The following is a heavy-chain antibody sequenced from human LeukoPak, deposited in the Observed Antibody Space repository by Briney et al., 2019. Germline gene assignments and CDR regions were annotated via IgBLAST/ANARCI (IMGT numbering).Heavy chain of an antibody. CDR2: INPNSGGT. Sequence: ASVKVSCKASGYTFTGYYMHWVRQAPGQGLEWMRWINPNSGGTNYAQKFQGRVTTTRDTSISTAYMELSRLRSDDTAVYYCARVGYYDSSGPRGGWSFDPWGQGTLVTVSS. D-gene: IGHD3-22*01. CDR1: GYTFTGYY. J-gene: IGHJ5*02. CDR3: ARVGYYDSSGPRGGWSFDP. V-gene: IGHV1-2*02.